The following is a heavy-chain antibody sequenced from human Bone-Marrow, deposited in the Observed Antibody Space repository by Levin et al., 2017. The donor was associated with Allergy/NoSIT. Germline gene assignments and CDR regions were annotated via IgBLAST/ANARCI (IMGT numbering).Heavy chain of an antibody. D-gene: IGHD6-13*01. CDR2: ISDSSSSI. Sequence: GGSLRLSCAASGFTFSNSSMNWVRQAPGKGLEWVSYISDSSSSIFYADSVKGRFTISRDNAKNSLFLQMNSLRYEDTAVYYCARDCPHLSYSSTWYYYYGTDVWGQGTTVTVSS. V-gene: IGHV3-48*02. J-gene: IGHJ6*02. CDR1: GFTFSNSS. CDR3: ARDCPHLSYSSTWYYYYGTDV.